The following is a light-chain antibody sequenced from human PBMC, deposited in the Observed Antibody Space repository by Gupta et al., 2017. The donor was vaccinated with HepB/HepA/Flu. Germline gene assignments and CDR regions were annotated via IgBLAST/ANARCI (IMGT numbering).Light chain of an antibody. V-gene: IGKV2-28*01. Sequence: DIVMTQSPLSLPVTPGEPASISCRSSQSLLHRDGYNSLDWYLQKPGQSPQLLIYSGTNRASGVPDRFSGSGTGTDFTLKISRVEAEDVGVYYCMQALQTPRIFGGGTKVEIK. CDR1: QSLLHRDGYNS. CDR2: SGT. CDR3: MQALQTPRI. J-gene: IGKJ4*01.